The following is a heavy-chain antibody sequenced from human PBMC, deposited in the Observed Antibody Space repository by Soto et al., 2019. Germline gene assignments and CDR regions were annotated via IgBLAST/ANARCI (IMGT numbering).Heavy chain of an antibody. CDR3: ARGWTLELPPPFDY. J-gene: IGHJ4*02. V-gene: IGHV4-59*02. Sequence: GSLRLSCAASGFTVSSNYMSWLRQAPGKGLEWIGYIYYSGSTNYNPSLKSRVTISVDTSKNQFSLKLSSVTAADTAVYYCARGWTLELPPPFDYWGQGTLVTVS. CDR2: IYYSGST. D-gene: IGHD1-7*01. CDR1: GFTVSSNY.